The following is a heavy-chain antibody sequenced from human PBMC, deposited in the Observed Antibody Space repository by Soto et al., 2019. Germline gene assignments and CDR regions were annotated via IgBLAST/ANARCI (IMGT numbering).Heavy chain of an antibody. CDR1: GGSISSYY. J-gene: IGHJ6*02. CDR2: IYYSGST. Sequence: SETLSLTCTVSGGSISSYYLSWIRQPPGKGLEWIGYIYYSGSTNYNPSLKSRVTISVDTSKNQFSLKLSSVTAADTAVYYCARSGYSSGYRYYGMDVWGQGTTVTVSS. CDR3: ARSGYSSGYRYYGMDV. D-gene: IGHD6-19*01. V-gene: IGHV4-59*08.